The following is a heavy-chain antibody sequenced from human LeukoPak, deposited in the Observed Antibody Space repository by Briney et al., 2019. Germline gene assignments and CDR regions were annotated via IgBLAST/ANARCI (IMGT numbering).Heavy chain of an antibody. V-gene: IGHV3-7*01. D-gene: IGHD2-2*02. CDR2: IKQDGSEK. CDR3: ARDEPLVVVPAAVPIFDY. J-gene: IGHJ4*02. CDR1: GFTFSSYW. Sequence: GGSLRLSCADSGFTFSSYWMSWVRQAPGKGLEWVANIKQDGSEKYYVDSVKGRFTISRDNAKNSLYLQMNSLRAEDTAVYYCARDEPLVVVPAAVPIFDYWGQGTLVTVSS.